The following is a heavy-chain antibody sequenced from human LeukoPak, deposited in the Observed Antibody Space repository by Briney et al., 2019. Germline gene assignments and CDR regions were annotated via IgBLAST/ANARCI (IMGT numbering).Heavy chain of an antibody. CDR2: ISSSSSTI. V-gene: IGHV3-48*01. CDR3: AKGSRYDYYYAMDV. J-gene: IGHJ6*02. CDR1: GFTFSSYS. Sequence: GGSLRLSCAASGFTFSSYSMNWVRQAPGKGLEWVSYISSSSSTIYYADSVKGRFTVSRDNSQNTLDLQMNSLRAEDTAVYYCAKGSRYDYYYAMDVWGQGTTVTVSS.